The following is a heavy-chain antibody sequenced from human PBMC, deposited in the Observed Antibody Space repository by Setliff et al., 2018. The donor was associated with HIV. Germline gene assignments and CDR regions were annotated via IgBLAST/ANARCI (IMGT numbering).Heavy chain of an antibody. J-gene: IGHJ4*02. CDR1: GGSFSDYY. CDR3: ARGVRDNSGWSSYYFDY. D-gene: IGHD6-19*01. CDR2: IDHRGRP. V-gene: IGHV4-34*01. Sequence: SETLSLTCAVYGGSFSDYYWSWIRQPPGKGLEWIGEIDHRGRPNYNPSLESRVTTSVDTSKKQFSLRLTSVTAADTAVYYCARGVRDNSGWSSYYFDYWGQGTLVTVSS.